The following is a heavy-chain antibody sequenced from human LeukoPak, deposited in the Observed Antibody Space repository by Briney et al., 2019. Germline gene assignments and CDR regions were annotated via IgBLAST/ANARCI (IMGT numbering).Heavy chain of an antibody. V-gene: IGHV3-7*05. Sequence: GGSLRLSCAVSGFTFSTYWMSWVRQAPGKGLEWVANINEDGSDKYYVDSVKGRFTISRDNSKNTLYLQMNSLRAEDTAVYYCARDSGASGLWDPWGQGTLVTVSS. CDR2: INEDGSDK. J-gene: IGHJ5*02. CDR1: GFTFSTYW. CDR3: ARDSGASGLWDP. D-gene: IGHD3-10*01.